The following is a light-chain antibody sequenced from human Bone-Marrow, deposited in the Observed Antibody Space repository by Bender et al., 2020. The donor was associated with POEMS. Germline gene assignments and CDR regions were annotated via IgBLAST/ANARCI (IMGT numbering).Light chain of an antibody. CDR1: SSDIGSYIL. CDR2: EVN. J-gene: IGLJ3*02. V-gene: IGLV2-14*02. Sequence: QSALTQPASVSGSPGQSITISCTGTSSDIGSYILVSWFQQHPGTAPKLMIYEVNKRPSGVSNRFSGSKSGNAASLTISGLRAEDEADYYCQSSDSGENHWVFGGGTKLTVL. CDR3: QSSDSGENHWV.